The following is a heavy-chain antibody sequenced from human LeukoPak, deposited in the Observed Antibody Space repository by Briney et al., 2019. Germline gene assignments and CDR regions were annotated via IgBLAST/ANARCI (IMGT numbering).Heavy chain of an antibody. V-gene: IGHV1-3*01. CDR2: INAGNGNT. D-gene: IGHD6-19*01. Sequence: GASVKVSCKASGYTFTSYAMHWVRQAPGQRLEWMGWINAGNGNTKYSQKFQGRVTITRDTSASTAYMELSSLGSEDTAVYYCATLHGQWLVPTDWGQGTLVTVSS. CDR3: ATLHGQWLVPTD. J-gene: IGHJ4*02. CDR1: GYTFTSYA.